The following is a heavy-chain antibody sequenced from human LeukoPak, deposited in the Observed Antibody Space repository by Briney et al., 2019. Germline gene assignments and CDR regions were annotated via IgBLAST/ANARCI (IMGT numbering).Heavy chain of an antibody. CDR1: GFTFSSYW. CDR2: IKQDGSEE. D-gene: IGHD4-17*01. J-gene: IGHJ4*02. Sequence: GGSLRLSCAASGFTFSSYWMSWVRQAPGKGLEWVANIKQDGSEEYYVDSVKGRFTISRDNAKNSLYLQMNSLRAEDTAVYYCARHTDYGGYLTAYFDYWGQGTLVTVSS. V-gene: IGHV3-7*01. CDR3: ARHTDYGGYLTAYFDY.